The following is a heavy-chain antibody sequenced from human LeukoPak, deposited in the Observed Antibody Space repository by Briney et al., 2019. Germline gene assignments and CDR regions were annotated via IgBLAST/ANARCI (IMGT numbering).Heavy chain of an antibody. Sequence: AETLSLTCGVCGGSLSGYYWSWVRQPPGKRLEWIGEISHSGHTNYNPSLESRVAMSVDTSKNQFFLNLDSVTAADTAIYYCVRGLYSRDAGYWGQGTLVTVSS. J-gene: IGHJ4*02. CDR2: ISHSGHT. CDR1: GGSLSGYY. D-gene: IGHD4-11*01. V-gene: IGHV4-34*01. CDR3: VRGLYSRDAGY.